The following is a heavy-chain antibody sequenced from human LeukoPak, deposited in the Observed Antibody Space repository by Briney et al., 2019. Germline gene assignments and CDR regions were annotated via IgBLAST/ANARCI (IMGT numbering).Heavy chain of an antibody. CDR2: INSDGSST. Sequence: GGSLRLSCAASGFTFSSYWMHWVRQAPGKGLVWVSRINSDGSSTNYADSVKGRFTISRDNAKNTLYLQMNSLRAEDTAVYYCARDHVVTPNYHYYMDVWGKGTTVTVSS. V-gene: IGHV3-74*01. CDR1: GFTFSSYW. D-gene: IGHD2-21*02. CDR3: ARDHVVTPNYHYYMDV. J-gene: IGHJ6*03.